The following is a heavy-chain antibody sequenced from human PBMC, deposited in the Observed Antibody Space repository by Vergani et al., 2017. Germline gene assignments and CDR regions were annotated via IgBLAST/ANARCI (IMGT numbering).Heavy chain of an antibody. D-gene: IGHD2-15*01. CDR1: GGTFSTYA. CDR2: IIPMFGTA. V-gene: IGHV1-69*15. CDR3: ARGLGYCRGDSWPNDN. Sequence: QVQLVQSGAEVKKPGSSVKVSCKASGGTFSTYAINWVRQAPGQGLEWMGRIIPMFGTANYAQKFQGRVTITADESTRTGYMELRSLRSEDTAGYYCARGLGYCRGDSWPNDNWGQGTLVTVSS. J-gene: IGHJ4*02.